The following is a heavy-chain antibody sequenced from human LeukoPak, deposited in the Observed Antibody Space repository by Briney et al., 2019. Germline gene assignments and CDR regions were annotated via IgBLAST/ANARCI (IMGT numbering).Heavy chain of an antibody. Sequence: SQTLSLTCTVSRGSISSGAPYWSWIRQHPGKGLEWIGDIYYSGNTNYNPSLKRRVTISIDTSNSQFSLQLSSVTLADTAVYYCASGGGWNDKFNSWGQGTLVTVSS. J-gene: IGHJ4*02. V-gene: IGHV4-31*03. CDR2: IYYSGNT. D-gene: IGHD1-1*01. CDR3: ASGGGWNDKFNS. CDR1: RGSISSGAPY.